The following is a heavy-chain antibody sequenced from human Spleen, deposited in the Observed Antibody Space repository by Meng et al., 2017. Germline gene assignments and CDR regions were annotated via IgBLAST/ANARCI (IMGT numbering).Heavy chain of an antibody. V-gene: IGHV4-34*01. Sequence: SQTLSLTCAVYGGSFIGYYWSWIRQPPGKGLEWIGEINHAGGTNYNPSLKSRVTISVDTSKNQFSLKLSSVTAADTAVYYCARRDSPNSGSYSYWGQGTLVTVSS. J-gene: IGHJ4*02. D-gene: IGHD1-26*01. CDR3: ARRDSPNSGSYSY. CDR1: GGSFIGYY. CDR2: INHAGGT.